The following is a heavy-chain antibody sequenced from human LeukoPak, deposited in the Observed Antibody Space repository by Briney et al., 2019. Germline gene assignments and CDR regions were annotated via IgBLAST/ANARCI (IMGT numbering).Heavy chain of an antibody. Sequence: GGSLRLSCAASGFTVSSNYMSWVRQAPGKGLEWVSYISSSGSTIYYADSVKGRFTISRDNAKNSLYLQMNSLRAEDMALYYCAKGRGLSYDYGVDYWGQGTRVTVSS. V-gene: IGHV3-11*01. J-gene: IGHJ4*02. D-gene: IGHD4-17*01. CDR3: AKGRGLSYDYGVDY. CDR1: GFTVSSNY. CDR2: ISSSGSTI.